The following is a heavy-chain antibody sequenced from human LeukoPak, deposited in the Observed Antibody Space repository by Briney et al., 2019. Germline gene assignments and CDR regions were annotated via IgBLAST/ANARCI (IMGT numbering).Heavy chain of an antibody. CDR2: IIPIFGTA. D-gene: IGHD6-13*01. CDR3: AREYSITAYYFDY. V-gene: IGHV1-69*13. CDR1: GGTFSSYA. J-gene: IGHJ4*02. Sequence: SVKVSCKASGGTFSSYAISWVRQAPGQGLEWMGGIIPIFGTANYAQKFQGRVTITADESTSTAYMELSSLRSEDTAVYYCAREYSITAYYFDYWGQGTLVTVSS.